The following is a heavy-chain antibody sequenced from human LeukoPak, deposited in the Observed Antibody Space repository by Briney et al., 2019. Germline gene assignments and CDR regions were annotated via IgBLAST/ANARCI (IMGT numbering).Heavy chain of an antibody. CDR1: GFTVSRNY. D-gene: IGHD4-17*01. V-gene: IGHV3-53*01. CDR2: IYSGGST. Sequence: GKSLRLSCAASGFTVSRNYMSWVRQAPGKGLEWVSVIYSGGSTYYADSAKGRFTTSRDNSKDTLYLQMNNLRAEDTAVYYCASLRGDYWGIDYWGQGTLVTVSS. J-gene: IGHJ4*02. CDR3: ASLRGDYWGIDY.